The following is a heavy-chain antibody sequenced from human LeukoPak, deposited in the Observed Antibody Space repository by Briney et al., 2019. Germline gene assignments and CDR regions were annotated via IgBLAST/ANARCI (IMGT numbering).Heavy chain of an antibody. D-gene: IGHD6-19*01. V-gene: IGHV3-23*01. CDR3: AKLIPSSGWPIDY. CDR1: GFTFSSYG. Sequence: GGSLRLSCAASGFTFSSYGMSWVRQAPGKGLEWVSAISGSGGSKYYADSVKGRFTISRDNSKNTVYLQMNSLRAEDTAVYYCAKLIPSSGWPIDYWGQGTLVTVSS. CDR2: ISGSGGSK. J-gene: IGHJ4*02.